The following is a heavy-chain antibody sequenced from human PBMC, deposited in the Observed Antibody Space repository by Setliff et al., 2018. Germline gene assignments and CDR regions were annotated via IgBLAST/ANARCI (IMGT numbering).Heavy chain of an antibody. CDR2: ISPYTGNT. J-gene: IGHJ4*02. CDR1: GYTLINFG. D-gene: IGHD2-8*01. Sequence: ASVKVSCKASGYTLINFGISWVRQAPGQGLEWVGWISPYTGNTYYAPRLQDRVSLTADTSTNTAYMELGSLISDDTAVYYCSRLVRFCTRTTCQRLSGDDFWGQGTLVTVSS. CDR3: SRLVRFCTRTTCQRLSGDDF. V-gene: IGHV1-18*01.